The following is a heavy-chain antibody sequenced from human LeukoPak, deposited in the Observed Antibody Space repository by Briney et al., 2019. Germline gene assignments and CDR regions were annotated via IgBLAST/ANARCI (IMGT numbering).Heavy chain of an antibody. V-gene: IGHV4-39*01. CDR3: ARYVGSYLDY. J-gene: IGHJ4*02. D-gene: IGHD1-26*01. CDR2: IYYSGST. CDR1: GGSISSSSYY. Sequence: PSETLSLTCTVSGGSISSSSYYWGWIRQPPGTGLEWLGSIYYSGSTYYNPSLKSRVTISVDTSKNQCSLKLSSVTAADTAVYYCARYVGSYLDYWGQGTLVTVSS.